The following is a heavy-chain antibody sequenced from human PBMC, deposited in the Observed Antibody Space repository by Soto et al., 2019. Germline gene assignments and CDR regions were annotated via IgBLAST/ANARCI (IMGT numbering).Heavy chain of an antibody. V-gene: IGHV4-59*02. CDR1: GDSVTSDY. Sequence: QVQLQESGPGLVKPSETLSLTCTVSGDSVTSDYWSWIRQPPGKRLEYIGFIYLGGSANYNPSLESRVTISPDKSNNQLSLRLTSVTAADTAVYYCTRGKWFPRGYGMDVWGRGTTVTVS. CDR2: IYLGGSA. J-gene: IGHJ6*02. CDR3: TRGKWFPRGYGMDV. D-gene: IGHD3-22*01.